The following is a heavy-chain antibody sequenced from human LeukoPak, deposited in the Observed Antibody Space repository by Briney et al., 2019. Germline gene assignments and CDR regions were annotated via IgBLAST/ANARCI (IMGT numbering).Heavy chain of an antibody. CDR3: ARDGADYYGSGSFDY. CDR1: GFTVSSNY. V-gene: IGHV3-66*01. Sequence: PGGSLRLSCAASGFTVSSNYMSWVRQAPGKGLEWVSVIYSGGSTYYADSVKGRFTISRDNSKNTLCLQMNSLRAEDTAVYCCARDGADYYGSGSFDYWGQGTLVTVSS. J-gene: IGHJ4*02. D-gene: IGHD3-10*01. CDR2: IYSGGST.